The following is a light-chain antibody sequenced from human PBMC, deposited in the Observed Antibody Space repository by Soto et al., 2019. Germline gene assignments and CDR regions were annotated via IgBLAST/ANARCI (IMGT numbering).Light chain of an antibody. CDR3: QRYNSYPLT. J-gene: IGKJ4*01. V-gene: IGKV1-5*01. Sequence: DIQMTQSPSTLSASVGDRVTITCRATESINRYLAWYQQKPGKAPKLLIYDASILESGVPSRFSGSASGTEFILTISSLQPEDFAAYYCQRYNSYPLTFGRGTKVENK. CDR2: DAS. CDR1: ESINRY.